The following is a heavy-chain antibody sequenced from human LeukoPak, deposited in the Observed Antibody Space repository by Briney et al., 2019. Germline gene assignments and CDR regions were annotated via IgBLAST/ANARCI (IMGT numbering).Heavy chain of an antibody. D-gene: IGHD2-21*01. J-gene: IGHJ6*03. CDR1: GGSISSGSSY. CDR3: ARDSVVVVPSHYYYYYYMDV. V-gene: IGHV4-61*02. CDR2: IYISGTT. Sequence: SQTLSLTCTVSGGSISSGSSYWSWIRQPAGKGLEWIGRIYISGTTNYNPSLESRVTISVDASKNQFSLKLSSVTAADTAVYFCARDSVVVVPSHYYYYYYMDVWGKGTTVTVSS.